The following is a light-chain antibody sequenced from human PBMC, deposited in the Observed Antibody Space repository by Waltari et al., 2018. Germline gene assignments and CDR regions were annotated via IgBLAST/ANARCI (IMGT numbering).Light chain of an antibody. Sequence: SYELTQPPSVSVSPGQTASIICSGDKLGERSASWYQQKAGQSPMLVIFEDVKRPSGIPERCSGTNSGNTAVLTISGTQAMDEADYYCQLWDSSTDVFGGVTKLTVL. CDR1: KLGERS. CDR2: EDV. V-gene: IGLV3-1*01. CDR3: QLWDSSTDV. J-gene: IGLJ2*01.